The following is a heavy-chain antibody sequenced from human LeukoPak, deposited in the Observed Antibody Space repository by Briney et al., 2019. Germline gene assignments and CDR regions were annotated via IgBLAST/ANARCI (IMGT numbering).Heavy chain of an antibody. V-gene: IGHV3-30-3*01. J-gene: IGHJ3*01. CDR2: ISYDGTNK. Sequence: GGSLRLSCAASGFTFSSYSMHWVRRAPGKGLEWVAVISYDGTNKYYADSVKGRFTISRDNSKNTLYLQMNSLRVEDTAVYYCASGGGVVTWGQGTMVTVSS. CDR1: GFTFSSYS. CDR3: ASGGGVVT. D-gene: IGHD3-3*01.